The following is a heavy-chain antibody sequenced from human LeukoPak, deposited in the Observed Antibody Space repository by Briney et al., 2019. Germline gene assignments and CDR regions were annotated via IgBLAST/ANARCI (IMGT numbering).Heavy chain of an antibody. J-gene: IGHJ3*01. Sequence: PGGSLRLSCAASGFTLSNYVVHWVRQAPGKGLEWVATTWYDGTDKYYADSVQGRFTISRDNSENTLNLQMNGLRVEDTAIYYCAKDNKGGAFDFWGQGTMVTVSS. CDR1: GFTLSNYV. CDR3: AKDNKGGAFDF. V-gene: IGHV3-30*02. D-gene: IGHD1-26*01. CDR2: TWYDGTDK.